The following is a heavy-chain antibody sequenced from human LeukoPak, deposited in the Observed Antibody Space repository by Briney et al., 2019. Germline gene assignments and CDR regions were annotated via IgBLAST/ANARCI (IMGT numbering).Heavy chain of an antibody. CDR2: IYYSGST. CDR1: GGSISSGGYY. V-gene: IGHV4-31*03. Sequence: PSETLSLTCTVSGGSISSGGYYWSWIRQHPGKGLEWIGYIYYSGSTYYNPSLKSRVTISLDTSTNQFSLKLSSVTAADTAVYYCARGPMTTVTRWSQGTLVTVSS. J-gene: IGHJ4*02. D-gene: IGHD4-17*01. CDR3: ARGPMTTVTR.